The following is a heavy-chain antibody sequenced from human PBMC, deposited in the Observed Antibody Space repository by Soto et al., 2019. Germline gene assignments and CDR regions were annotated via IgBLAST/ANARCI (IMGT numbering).Heavy chain of an antibody. CDR2: IWYDGSNK. D-gene: IGHD3-22*01. J-gene: IGHJ2*01. Sequence: QVQLVESGGGVVQPGRSLRLSCAASGFTFSSYGMHWVRQAPGKGLEGVAVIWYDGSNKYYADSVKGRFTISRDNSKNTLYLQMNSLRAEDTAVYYCAREGYYYDSSGYPWYFDLWGRGTLVTVSS. CDR1: GFTFSSYG. V-gene: IGHV3-33*01. CDR3: AREGYYYDSSGYPWYFDL.